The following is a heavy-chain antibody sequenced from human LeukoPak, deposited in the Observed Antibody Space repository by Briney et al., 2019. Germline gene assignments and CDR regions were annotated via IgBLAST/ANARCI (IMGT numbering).Heavy chain of an antibody. CDR3: TRDDRGGSGWHFDN. J-gene: IGHJ4*02. D-gene: IGHD6-19*01. CDR1: GGTFSSYA. CDR2: IIPIFGTA. Sequence: SVRVSCTASGGTFSSYAIIWVRQAPGQGLEWMGGIIPIFGTANYAQRFQGRVTITTDESTSTAYMELSSLRVEDTAVYFCTRDDRGGSGWHFDNWGQGTLVTVSS. V-gene: IGHV1-69*05.